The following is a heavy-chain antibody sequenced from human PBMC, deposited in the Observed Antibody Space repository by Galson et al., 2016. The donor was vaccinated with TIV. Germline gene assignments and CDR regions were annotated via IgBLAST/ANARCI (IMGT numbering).Heavy chain of an antibody. D-gene: IGHD2-21*02. CDR3: AREWGIIMVTDSWRPAREFAP. J-gene: IGHJ5*02. CDR2: INPSGGDT. Sequence: SVKVSCKASGYIFTKSYIHWVRQAPGKGLEWMGIINPSGGDTRYAQKFQGRVTMTRATSTNTVYMELTSLTSEDPAVYYGAREWGIIMVTDSWRPAREFAPWGQGTLVTVSS. V-gene: IGHV1-46*01. CDR1: GYIFTKSY.